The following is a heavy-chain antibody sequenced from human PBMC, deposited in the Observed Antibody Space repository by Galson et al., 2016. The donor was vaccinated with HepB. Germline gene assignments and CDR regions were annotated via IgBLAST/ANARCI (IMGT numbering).Heavy chain of an antibody. CDR1: GGSVSSGGYY. Sequence: TLSLTCTVSGGSVSSGGYYWSWIRQHPGKGLEWIGFIYYSGSRDSNPSLKSRVTMSLDTAKNQFSLKLSSVTAADTAVYYCATEGSFCSRTTCYYHFDYWGQGTLVTVSS. J-gene: IGHJ4*02. V-gene: IGHV4-31*03. CDR3: ATEGSFCSRTTCYYHFDY. D-gene: IGHD2-2*01. CDR2: IYYSGSR.